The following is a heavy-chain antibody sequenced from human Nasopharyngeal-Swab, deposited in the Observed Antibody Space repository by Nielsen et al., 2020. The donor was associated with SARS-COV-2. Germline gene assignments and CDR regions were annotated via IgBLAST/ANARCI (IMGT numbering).Heavy chain of an antibody. J-gene: IGHJ6*02. CDR2: ISAYNGNT. CDR1: GYTFTSYG. Sequence: ASVKVSCKASGYTFTSYGISWVRQAPGQGLEWMGWISAYNGNTNYAQKLQGRVTMTTDTSTSTAYMELRSLRSEDTAVYYCARAPRGWYDYYYYGMDVWGQGTTVTVSS. V-gene: IGHV1-18*01. D-gene: IGHD6-19*01. CDR3: ARAPRGWYDYYYYGMDV.